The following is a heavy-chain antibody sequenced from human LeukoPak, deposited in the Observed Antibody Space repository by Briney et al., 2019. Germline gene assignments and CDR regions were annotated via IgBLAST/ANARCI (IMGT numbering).Heavy chain of an antibody. D-gene: IGHD2-8*01. CDR3: AREPHCTNGVCYCDY. CDR1: GYTLTELS. CDR2: FDPEDGET. V-gene: IGHV1-24*01. J-gene: IGHJ4*02. Sequence: ASVKVSCKVSGYTLTELSMHWVRQAPGKGLEWMGGFDPEDGETIYAQKFQGRVTITADKSTSTAYMELSSLRSEDTAVYYCAREPHCTNGVCYCDYWGQGTLVTVSS.